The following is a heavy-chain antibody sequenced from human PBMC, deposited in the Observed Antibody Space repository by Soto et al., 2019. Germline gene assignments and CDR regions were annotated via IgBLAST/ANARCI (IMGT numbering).Heavy chain of an antibody. D-gene: IGHD2-15*01. CDR1: GGTFSSYA. CDR3: AREAGRGSGCSCYSDLLDP. J-gene: IGHJ5*02. Sequence: QVQLVQSGAEVKKPGSSVKVSCKASGGTFSSYAISWVRQAPGQGLEWMGGIIPIFGTANYAQKFQGRVTITADESTSTAYMELSSLRSEDTAVYYCAREAGRGSGCSCYSDLLDPWGQGTLVTVSS. V-gene: IGHV1-69*01. CDR2: IIPIFGTA.